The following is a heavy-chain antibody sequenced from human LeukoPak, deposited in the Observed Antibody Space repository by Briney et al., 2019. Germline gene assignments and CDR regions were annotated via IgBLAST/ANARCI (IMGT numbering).Heavy chain of an antibody. Sequence: ASVKVSCKVSGYTFTDYYMHWVQQAPGKGLEWMGLVDPEDGETIYAEKFQGRVTITADTSTDTAYMELSSLRSEDTAVYYCANLRGNLFDPWVQVTLVTVSS. CDR2: VDPEDGET. D-gene: IGHD1-14*01. J-gene: IGHJ5*02. V-gene: IGHV1-69-2*01. CDR3: ANLRGNLFDP. CDR1: GYTFTDYY.